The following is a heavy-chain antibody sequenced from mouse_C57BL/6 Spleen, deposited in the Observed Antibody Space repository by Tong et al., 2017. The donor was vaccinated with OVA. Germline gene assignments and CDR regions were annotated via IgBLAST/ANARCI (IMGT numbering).Heavy chain of an antibody. V-gene: IGHV1-15*01. CDR3: TRPMVTTLDY. Sequence: VQLQEPGAELVRPGASVTLSCKASGYTFTDYEMHWVKQTPVHGLEWIGAIDPETGGTAYNQKFKGKATLTADKSSSTAYMELRSLTSEDSAVYYCTRPMVTTLDYWGQGTTLTVSS. CDR2: IDPETGGT. J-gene: IGHJ2*01. D-gene: IGHD2-1*01. CDR1: GYTFTDYE.